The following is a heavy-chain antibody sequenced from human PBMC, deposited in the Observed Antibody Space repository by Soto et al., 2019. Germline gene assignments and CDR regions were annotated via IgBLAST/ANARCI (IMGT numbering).Heavy chain of an antibody. CDR3: AGMPYTSGLRFDP. CDR2: IYQSGVT. D-gene: IGHD6-19*01. V-gene: IGHV4-30-2*01. CDR1: GDSYSISTYS. J-gene: IGHJ5*02. Sequence: PSETLSLTCTVSGDSYSISTYSWSWIRQPPGKGLEWVGFIYQSGVTSYNPSLKSRVTISLDRSNNQCSLKLRSVTAADTAVYFCAGMPYTSGLRFDPWGQGTPVTVSS.